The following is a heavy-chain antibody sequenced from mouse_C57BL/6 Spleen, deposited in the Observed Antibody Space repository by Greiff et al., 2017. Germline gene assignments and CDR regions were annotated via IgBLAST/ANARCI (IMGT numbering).Heavy chain of an antibody. CDR1: GFTFSDYG. V-gene: IGHV5-17*01. Sequence: DVMLVESGGGLVKPGGSLKLSCAASGFTFSDYGMHWVRQAPEKGLEWVAYISSGSSTIYYADTVKGRFTISRDNAKNTLFLQMTSLRSEDTAMYYCARGTVGATRGWYFDVWGTGTTVTVSS. CDR2: ISSGSSTI. D-gene: IGHD1-1*01. CDR3: ARGTVGATRGWYFDV. J-gene: IGHJ1*03.